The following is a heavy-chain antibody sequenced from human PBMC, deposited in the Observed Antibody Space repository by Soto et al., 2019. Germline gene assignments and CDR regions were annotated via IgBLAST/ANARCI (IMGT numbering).Heavy chain of an antibody. V-gene: IGHV1-69*06. J-gene: IGHJ6*02. D-gene: IGHD6-13*01. CDR2: ILPIFGTA. CDR3: ATGGGEGYSGSWNYYYYSGMDV. Sequence: QVQLVQSGAEVKKPGSSVKVSCKASGGTFSSYAISWVRQAPGQGLEWMGGILPIFGTANYAQKFQGRVTITADKSTSATYMELSSLGSEETAVYYCATGGGEGYSGSWNYYYYSGMDVWGQGTTVTVSS. CDR1: GGTFSSYA.